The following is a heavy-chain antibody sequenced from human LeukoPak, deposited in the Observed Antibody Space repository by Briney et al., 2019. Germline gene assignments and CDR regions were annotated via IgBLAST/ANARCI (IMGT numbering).Heavy chain of an antibody. CDR3: ARRVMRAHFDY. D-gene: IGHD3-16*01. CDR1: GGSFSGYY. J-gene: IGHJ4*02. Sequence: PSETLSLTCAVYGGSFSGYYWSWIRQPPGKGLEWIGEINHSGSTNYNPSLKSRVTISVDTSKNQFSLKLSSVTAADTAVYYCARRVMRAHFDYWGQGTLVTVSS. V-gene: IGHV4-34*01. CDR2: INHSGST.